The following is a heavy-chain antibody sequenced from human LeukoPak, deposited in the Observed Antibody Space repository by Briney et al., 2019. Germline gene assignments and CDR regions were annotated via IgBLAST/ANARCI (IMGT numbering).Heavy chain of an antibody. Sequence: GGSLRLSCAASGFTFSSYSMNWVRQAPGKGLEWVSSISSSSSYIYYADSVKGRFTISRDNAKNSLYMQVNSLRAEDTAVYYCARGGYSSSWYHDSWGQGTLVTVSS. CDR1: GFTFSSYS. V-gene: IGHV3-21*01. D-gene: IGHD6-13*01. J-gene: IGHJ4*02. CDR2: ISSSSSYI. CDR3: ARGGYSSSWYHDS.